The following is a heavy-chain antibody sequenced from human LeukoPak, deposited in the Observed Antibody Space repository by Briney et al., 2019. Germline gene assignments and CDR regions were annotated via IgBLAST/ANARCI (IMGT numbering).Heavy chain of an antibody. V-gene: IGHV4-39*01. Sequence: SETLSLTCTVSGGSISSSSYYWGWIRQPPGKGLEWIGSIHYSGSTYYNPSLKSRVTISVDTSKNQFSLKLSSVTAADTAVYYCARHVFDNFDYWGQGTLVTVSS. CDR3: ARHVFDNFDY. CDR2: IHYSGST. D-gene: IGHD3-9*01. J-gene: IGHJ4*02. CDR1: GGSISSSSYY.